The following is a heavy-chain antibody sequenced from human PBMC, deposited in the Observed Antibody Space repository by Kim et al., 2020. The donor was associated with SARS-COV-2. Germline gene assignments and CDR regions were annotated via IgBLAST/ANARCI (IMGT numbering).Heavy chain of an antibody. V-gene: IGHV3-30*04. CDR1: GFTFSSYA. CDR2: ISYDGSNK. Sequence: GRSLRLSCAASGFTFSSYAMHWVRQAPGKGLEWVAVISYDGSNKYYADSVKGRFTISRDNSKNTLYLQMNSLRAEDTAVYYCARDNRGLWFGEVVYYY. D-gene: IGHD3-10*01. CDR3: ARDNRGLWFGEVVYYY. J-gene: IGHJ6*01.